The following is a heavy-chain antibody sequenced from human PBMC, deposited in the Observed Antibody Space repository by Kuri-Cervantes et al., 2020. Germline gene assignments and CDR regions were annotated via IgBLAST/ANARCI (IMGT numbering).Heavy chain of an antibody. D-gene: IGHD3-22*01. V-gene: IGHV1-8*02. Sequence: ASVKVSCKASGYTFTSYDIHWVRQATGQGLEWIGWMNPNGGNTGYAQKFQGRVTMTRNTSISTAYMELSSLRSEDTAVYYCARGHHYDSSGYYLTPIYRAFDIWGQGTMVTVSS. CDR2: MNPNGGNT. J-gene: IGHJ3*02. CDR1: GYTFTSYD. CDR3: ARGHHYDSSGYYLTPIYRAFDI.